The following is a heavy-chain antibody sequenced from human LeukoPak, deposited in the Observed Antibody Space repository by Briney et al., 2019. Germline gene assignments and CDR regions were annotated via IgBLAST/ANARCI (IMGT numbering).Heavy chain of an antibody. J-gene: IGHJ4*02. V-gene: IGHV1-2*02. CDR1: GYTFTGYY. Sequence: ASXXXXCKASGYTFTGYYIHWVRQAPGQGLGWMGWINPNSGGTNYAQKFQGRVTMTRDTSISTAYMELSRLRSDDTAVYYCARFPITIFGVGTYYFDYWGQGTLVTVSS. CDR2: INPNSGGT. CDR3: ARFPITIFGVGTYYFDY. D-gene: IGHD3-3*01.